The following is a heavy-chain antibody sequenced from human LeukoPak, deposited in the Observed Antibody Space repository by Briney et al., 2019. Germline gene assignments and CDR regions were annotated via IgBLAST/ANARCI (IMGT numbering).Heavy chain of an antibody. Sequence: ASVKVSCKTSGYIFTPHHIHWMRQAPGQGLELLGWVSAANNPEYSQKFQGRVVTTRDASATTSYLELNSLRSEDTAVYYCAMSVEMPPIPSFDYWGQGTLVTVSS. D-gene: IGHD5-24*01. V-gene: IGHV1-3*01. J-gene: IGHJ4*02. CDR2: VSAANNP. CDR1: GYIFTPHH. CDR3: AMSVEMPPIPSFDY.